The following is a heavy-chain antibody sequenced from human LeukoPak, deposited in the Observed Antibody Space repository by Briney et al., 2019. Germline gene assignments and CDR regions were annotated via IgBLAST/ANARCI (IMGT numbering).Heavy chain of an antibody. CDR2: IYYSGGT. D-gene: IGHD3-22*01. V-gene: IGHV4-31*03. CDR1: GGSISSGGYY. J-gene: IGHJ4*02. Sequence: PSQTLSLTCTVSGGSISSGGYYWSWIRQHPGTGLEWIGYIYYSGGTYYNPSLKSRVTISVDTSKNQFSLKLSSVTAADTAVYYCARVSPAYYYDSSGYTGEYYFDYWGQGTLVTVSS. CDR3: ARVSPAYYYDSSGYTGEYYFDY.